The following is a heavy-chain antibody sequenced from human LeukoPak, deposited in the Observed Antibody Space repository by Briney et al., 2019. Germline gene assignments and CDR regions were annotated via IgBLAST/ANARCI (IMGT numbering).Heavy chain of an antibody. CDR1: GGSISSGDYY. CDR3: AGGIAAAGTYYFDY. Sequence: SETLSLTCTVSGGSISSGDYYWSWIRQPPGKGLEWIGYIYYSGSTYYNPSLKSRVTISVDTSKNQFSLKLSSVTAADTAVYYCAGGIAAAGTYYFDYWGQGTLVTVSS. J-gene: IGHJ4*02. CDR2: IYYSGST. V-gene: IGHV4-30-4*08. D-gene: IGHD6-13*01.